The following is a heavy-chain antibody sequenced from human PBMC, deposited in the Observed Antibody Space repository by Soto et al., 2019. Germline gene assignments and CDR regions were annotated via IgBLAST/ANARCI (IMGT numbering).Heavy chain of an antibody. J-gene: IGHJ4*02. D-gene: IGHD3-22*01. CDR1: GFTFSSHA. CDR2: ISFDGSNK. Sequence: PGGSLRLSCAGTGFTFSSHAMNWVRQAPGRGLEWVSVISFDGSNKYYAESVRGRYSISRDNSKNTLDLQMNSLRAEDTAVYYCARGTSSGYYDFDYWGQGTLVTVSS. V-gene: IGHV3-30*14. CDR3: ARGTSSGYYDFDY.